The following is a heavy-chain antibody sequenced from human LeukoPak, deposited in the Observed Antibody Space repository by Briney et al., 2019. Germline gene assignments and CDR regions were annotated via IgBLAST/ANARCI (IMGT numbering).Heavy chain of an antibody. D-gene: IGHD3-16*01. CDR1: GYTFSSSG. Sequence: ASVKVSCKASGYTFSSSGISWVRQTPGQGLEWMGWISAYNGKTNYAQKVQGRVTMTTDTSTNTAYLELRSLRSDDTAMYYCARDSGRFMITFGGVVIGYWGQGTLVTVSS. CDR2: ISAYNGKT. V-gene: IGHV1-18*04. J-gene: IGHJ4*02. CDR3: ARDSGRFMITFGGVVIGY.